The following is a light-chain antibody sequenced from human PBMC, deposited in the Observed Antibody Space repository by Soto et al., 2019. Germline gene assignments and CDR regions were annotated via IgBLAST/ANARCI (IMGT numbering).Light chain of an antibody. Sequence: EIVMTQSPATLSVSPGEGAALSCRASQSVSSNLAWYQQNPGQAPRLLIYGASTRSTGIPARFTGSGSGTVFILTISGLQSEDFAVYYCQQYNQWPVTFGQGTRLEIK. CDR2: GAS. CDR3: QQYNQWPVT. CDR1: QSVSSN. J-gene: IGKJ5*01. V-gene: IGKV3-15*01.